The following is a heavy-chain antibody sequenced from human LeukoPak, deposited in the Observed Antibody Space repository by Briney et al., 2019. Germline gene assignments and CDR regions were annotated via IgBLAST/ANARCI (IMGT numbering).Heavy chain of an antibody. J-gene: IGHJ6*03. D-gene: IGHD2-15*01. V-gene: IGHV4-31*03. CDR1: CRSMSSGGYY. CDR2: IYYSGST. Sequence: SETLSLTCTVSCRSMSSGGYYWSWIRQHPGKGLEWIGYIYYSGSTYYNPSLKSRVTISVDTSKNQFSLKLSSVTAADTAVYYRAVVVAATPHYYYYYMDVWGKGTTVTVSS. CDR3: AVVVAATPHYYYYYMDV.